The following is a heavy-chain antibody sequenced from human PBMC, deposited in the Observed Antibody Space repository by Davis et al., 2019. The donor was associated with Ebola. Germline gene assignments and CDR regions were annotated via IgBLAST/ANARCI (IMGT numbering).Heavy chain of an antibody. CDR2: ISYDGSKT. V-gene: IGHV3-30*18. D-gene: IGHD1-26*01. CDR3: AKVRWELRSYYFDY. J-gene: IGHJ4*02. Sequence: GGSLRLSCAASGFTFSSYGVHWVRQAPGKGLEWVAFISYDGSKTYYADSVKGRFTISRDDSKNTLYLQMNSLRAEDTAVYYCAKVRWELRSYYFDYWGQGTLVTVSS. CDR1: GFTFSSYG.